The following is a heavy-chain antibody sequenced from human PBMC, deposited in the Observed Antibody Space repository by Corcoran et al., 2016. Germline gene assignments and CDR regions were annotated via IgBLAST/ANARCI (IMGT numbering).Heavy chain of an antibody. CDR1: GFTFSSYS. CDR2: ISSSSSYI. D-gene: IGHD3-22*01. J-gene: IGHJ4*02. Sequence: EVQLVESGGGLVKPGGSLRLSCAASGFTFSSYSMNWVRQAPGKGLEWVSSISSSSSYIYYADSVKGRFTISRDNAKNSLYLQMNSLRAEDTAVYYCAREGSSGTPFDYWGQGTLVTVSS. CDR3: AREGSSGTPFDY. V-gene: IGHV3-21*01.